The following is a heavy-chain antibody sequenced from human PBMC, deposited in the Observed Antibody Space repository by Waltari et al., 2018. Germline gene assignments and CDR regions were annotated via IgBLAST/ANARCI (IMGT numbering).Heavy chain of an antibody. V-gene: IGHV3-74*03. CDR1: GFPFSTYW. CDR2: IESDERRT. Sequence: VQLVESAGDSVQPGGSPRLSCAPPGFPFSTYWMHWVRQVPGKGLMWVAHIESDERRTTYAESVKGRFTISRDNAKNTVYLQMNSLRDEDTAVYYCVRDEPGDGLDYWGQGTLVTVSS. D-gene: IGHD7-27*01. J-gene: IGHJ4*02. CDR3: VRDEPGDGLDY.